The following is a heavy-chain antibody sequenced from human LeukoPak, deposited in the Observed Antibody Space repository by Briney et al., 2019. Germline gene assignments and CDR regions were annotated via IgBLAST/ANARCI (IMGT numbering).Heavy chain of an antibody. J-gene: IGHJ4*02. Sequence: GGSLRLSCATSGFTFSDHYMTWIRQAPGKGLETVSYIYNGGDTIYYADSVRGRFTISRDNAESSLYLQMNSLRAEDTAVYYCARGHWGLDYWGRGPLVTVSS. D-gene: IGHD7-27*01. CDR1: GFTFSDHY. CDR3: ARGHWGLDY. V-gene: IGHV3-11*04. CDR2: IYNGGDTI.